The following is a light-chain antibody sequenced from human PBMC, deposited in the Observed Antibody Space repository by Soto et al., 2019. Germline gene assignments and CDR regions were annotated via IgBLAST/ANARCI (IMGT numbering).Light chain of an antibody. CDR2: DAS. CDR3: QKHDGVPL. Sequence: DIQLTQSPSSLSASVGDRVTITCQASQDISNRLNWYQQKPGKAPNLLIYDASDLETGVPSRFSGGGSGTFFSFTINSLQPEDIATYYCQKHDGVPLFGPGTKVEIK. CDR1: QDISNR. V-gene: IGKV1-33*01. J-gene: IGKJ3*01.